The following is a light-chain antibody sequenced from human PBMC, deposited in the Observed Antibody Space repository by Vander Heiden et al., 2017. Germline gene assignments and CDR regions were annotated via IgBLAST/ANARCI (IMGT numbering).Light chain of an antibody. CDR2: LGS. J-gene: IGKJ4*01. Sequence: DIVMTQSPLSLPVTPGESASISCRSSQSLLYSDGKNYLDWYLQKPGQSPQLLIYLGSYRASGVPDRFSGSGSGTYFTLNIMRVEPEDVGIYYCRQALKTPLTFGGGTKVEIK. CDR3: RQALKTPLT. V-gene: IGKV2-28*01. CDR1: QSLLYSDGKNY.